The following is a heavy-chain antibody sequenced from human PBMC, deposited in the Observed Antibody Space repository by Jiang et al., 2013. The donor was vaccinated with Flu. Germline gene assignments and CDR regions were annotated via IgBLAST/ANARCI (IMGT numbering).Heavy chain of an antibody. Sequence: GAEVKKPGASVKVSCKASGGSFTNFGLSWVRQAPGQGLEWMGGIIPVFGIAKHAQRFEGRVTITADESTTTAYMELSSLRSEDTALYFCARDSYCSSTSCYGRGVFDVWGQGTMVTVSS. CDR2: IIPVFGIA. J-gene: IGHJ3*01. V-gene: IGHV1-69*13. CDR1: GGSFTNFG. CDR3: ARDSYCSSTSCYGRGVFDV. D-gene: IGHD2-2*01.